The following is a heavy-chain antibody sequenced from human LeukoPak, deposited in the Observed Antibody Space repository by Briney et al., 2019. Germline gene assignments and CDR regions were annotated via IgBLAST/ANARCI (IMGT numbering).Heavy chain of an antibody. CDR2: INHSGST. Sequence: SETLSLTCAVYGGSFSGYYWSWIRQPPGKGLEWIGEINHSGSTNYNPSLKSRVTISVDTSKNQFSLKVTSMTAADTGVYYCTRSFPGIVGAADFWGQGTLVTVSS. CDR3: TRSFPGIVGAADF. D-gene: IGHD1-26*01. J-gene: IGHJ4*02. CDR1: GGSFSGYY. V-gene: IGHV4-34*01.